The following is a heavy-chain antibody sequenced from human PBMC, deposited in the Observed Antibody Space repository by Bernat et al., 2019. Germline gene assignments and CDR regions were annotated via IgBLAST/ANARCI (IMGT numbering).Heavy chain of an antibody. CDR1: GGSISSSSYY. Sequence: QLQLQESGPGLVKPSETLSLTCTVSGGSISSSSYYWGWIRQPPGKGLEWIGSIYYSGSTYYNPSLKSRVTISVDTSKNQFSLKLSSVTAAETAVYYCAREPRITMIVVANDAFDIWGQGTMVTVSS. J-gene: IGHJ3*02. CDR3: AREPRITMIVVANDAFDI. CDR2: IYYSGST. D-gene: IGHD3-22*01. V-gene: IGHV4-39*01.